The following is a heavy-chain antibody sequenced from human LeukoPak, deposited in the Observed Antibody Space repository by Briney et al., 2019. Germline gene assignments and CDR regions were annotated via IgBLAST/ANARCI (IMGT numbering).Heavy chain of an antibody. D-gene: IGHD3-10*01. V-gene: IGHV1-69*05. CDR2: IIPIFGTA. Sequence: SVKVSCKASGGTVISYAISWVRQAPGQGREWMGGIIPIFGTANYAQKFQGRVTITTDESTSTAYMELSSLRSEDTAVYYCARVRGVISTPYYYYMDVWGKGTTVTVSS. J-gene: IGHJ6*03. CDR1: GGTVISYA. CDR3: ARVRGVISTPYYYYMDV.